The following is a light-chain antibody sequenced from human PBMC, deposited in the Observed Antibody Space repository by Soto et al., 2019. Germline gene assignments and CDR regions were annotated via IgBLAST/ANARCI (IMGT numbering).Light chain of an antibody. J-gene: IGKJ2*01. Sequence: EIVLTQSPGTLSLSPGERATLSCRASQSVSSSYLAWYQQKPGQAPRLLIYGASSRATGIPDRFSGSGSGTDFTLPISRLEPXDFAVYYCQQYGSSPPMYTFGQGTKLEIX. CDR3: QQYGSSPPMYT. CDR2: GAS. V-gene: IGKV3-20*01. CDR1: QSVSSSY.